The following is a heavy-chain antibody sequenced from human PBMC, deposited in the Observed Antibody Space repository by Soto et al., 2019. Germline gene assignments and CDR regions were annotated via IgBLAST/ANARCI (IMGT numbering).Heavy chain of an antibody. CDR3: ARGVGGYEHLWYFDY. J-gene: IGHJ4*02. Sequence: EVQLVESGGGLIQPGGSLRLSCAASGFTVSSNYMSWVRQAPGKWLEWVSVIYRGGSTYYADSVKGRFTISRDNSKNTLYLQMNSLRAEDTAVYYCARGVGGYEHLWYFDYWGQGTLVTVSS. CDR1: GFTVSSNY. CDR2: IYRGGST. V-gene: IGHV3-53*01. D-gene: IGHD5-12*01.